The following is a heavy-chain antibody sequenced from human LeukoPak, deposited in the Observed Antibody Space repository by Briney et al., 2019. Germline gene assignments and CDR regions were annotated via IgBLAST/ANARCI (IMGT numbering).Heavy chain of an antibody. CDR2: ISSSSRTI. CDR3: ARPTSSGLYPH. CDR1: GFTFSDFD. D-gene: IGHD6-19*01. Sequence: GGSLRLSCAASGFTFSDFDLNWVRQAPGKGLEWVSYISSSSRTIYYADSVKGRSTISRDNAKNSLYLQMNSLRAEDTAVYYCARPTSSGLYPHWGQGTMVTVSS. V-gene: IGHV3-48*01. J-gene: IGHJ3*01.